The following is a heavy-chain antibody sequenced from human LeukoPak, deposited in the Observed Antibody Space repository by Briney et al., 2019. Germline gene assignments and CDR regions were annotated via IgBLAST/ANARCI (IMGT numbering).Heavy chain of an antibody. D-gene: IGHD1-26*01. CDR3: ARLRIAEPGGDAFDV. V-gene: IGHV4-39*01. CDR1: GGSITSGSYY. Sequence: SETLSLTCTVSGGSITSGSYYWGWIRQPPGKGLEWLGSIYHTGSTYTNPSLRSRVLTSVDTSKNQFSLRLRSVTAADTALYYCARLRIAEPGGDAFDVWGQGTTVTVSS. J-gene: IGHJ3*01. CDR2: IYHTGST.